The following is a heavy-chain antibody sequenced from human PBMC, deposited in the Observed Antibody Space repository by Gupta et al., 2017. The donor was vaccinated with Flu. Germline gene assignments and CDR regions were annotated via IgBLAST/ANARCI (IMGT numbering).Heavy chain of an antibody. Sequence: EVQLLESGGGLVQPGGSLRLSCAASGFTFSSYAMSWVRQAPGKGLEWVSAISGSGGSTYYADSVKGRFTISRDNSKNTLYLQMNSLRAEDTAVYYCAKGRRFLEARNWYFDLWGRGTLVTVSS. CDR3: AKGRRFLEARNWYFDL. CDR2: ISGSGGST. D-gene: IGHD3-3*01. CDR1: GFTFSSYA. V-gene: IGHV3-23*01. J-gene: IGHJ2*01.